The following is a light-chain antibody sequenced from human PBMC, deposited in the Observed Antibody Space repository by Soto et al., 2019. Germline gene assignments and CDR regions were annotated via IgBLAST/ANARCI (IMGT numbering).Light chain of an antibody. CDR2: DAS. CDR1: QSVSSN. CDR3: QQYKSWPRT. J-gene: IGKJ1*01. V-gene: IGKV3-15*01. Sequence: DTVMTQSPATLSVSPGERAPLSCRASQSVSSNLAWYQQKPGQPPRLLIYDASTRATGVPARFSGSGSGTEFILTISSLQSEDFAVYYCQQYKSWPRTFGQGTKVEIK.